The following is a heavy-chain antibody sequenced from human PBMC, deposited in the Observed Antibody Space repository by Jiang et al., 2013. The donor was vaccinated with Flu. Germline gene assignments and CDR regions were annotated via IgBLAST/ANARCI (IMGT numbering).Heavy chain of an antibody. Sequence: RLSCAASGFTFSDYYMTWIRQAPGKGLEWVSYISSSSSYTNYADSVKGRFTISRDNAKNSLYLQMNSLRAEDTAVYYCARGRVPGLYYYYYMDVWGKGTTITVSS. CDR1: GFTFSDYY. D-gene: IGHD3-10*01. V-gene: IGHV3-11*05. CDR2: ISSSSSYT. CDR3: ARGRVPGLYYYYYMDV. J-gene: IGHJ6*03.